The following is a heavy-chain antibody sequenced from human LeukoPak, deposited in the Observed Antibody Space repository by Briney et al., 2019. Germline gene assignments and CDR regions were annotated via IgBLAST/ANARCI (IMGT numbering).Heavy chain of an antibody. V-gene: IGHV2-5*02. CDR2: IYWDDDK. CDR1: GFSLSTGGVG. J-gene: IGHJ5*01. D-gene: IGHD3-10*01. Sequence: ESGPTLVKPTQTLTLTCTFSGFSLSTGGVGVGWIRQPPGKALEWLGLIYWDDDKRYSPSLQSRVTITKDTSKNQVVLTMTDLDPVDTATYYCAHYATGFIRVEREIWFDSWGQGILVTVSS. CDR3: AHYATGFIRVEREIWFDS.